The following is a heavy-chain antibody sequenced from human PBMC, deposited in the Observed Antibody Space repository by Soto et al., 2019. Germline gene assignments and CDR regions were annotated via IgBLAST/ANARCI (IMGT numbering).Heavy chain of an antibody. J-gene: IGHJ4*02. CDR1: GGSIRSGDSY. D-gene: IGHD3-22*01. V-gene: IGHV4-30-4*01. Sequence: ASETLSLTCTVSGGSIRSGDSYWSWIRQPPGKGLEWIGYIYYSGTTYYNPSLKSRLTISLDTSKNQFSLNLSSVTAADTAVYYCARTHYSDRSGTDYWGQGTLVTVSS. CDR3: ARTHYSDRSGTDY. CDR2: IYYSGTT.